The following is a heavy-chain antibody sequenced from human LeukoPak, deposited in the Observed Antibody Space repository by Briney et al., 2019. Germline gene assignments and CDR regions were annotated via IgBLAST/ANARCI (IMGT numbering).Heavy chain of an antibody. D-gene: IGHD5-12*01. V-gene: IGHV1-2*02. CDR2: INPNSGGT. CDR1: GYTFTGYY. Sequence: ASVKVSCKASGYTFTGYYMHWVRQAPGQGLEWMGWINPNSGGTNYAQKFQGRVTMTGDTSISTAYMELSRLRSDDTAVYYCARQSGYDDYYYYYMDVWGKGTTVTVSS. J-gene: IGHJ6*03. CDR3: ARQSGYDDYYYYYMDV.